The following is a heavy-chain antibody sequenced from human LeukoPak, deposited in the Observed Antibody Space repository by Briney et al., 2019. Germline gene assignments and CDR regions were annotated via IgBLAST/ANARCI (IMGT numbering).Heavy chain of an antibody. CDR3: VRELTDYGDY. V-gene: IGHV3-30*04. J-gene: IGHJ4*02. Sequence: PGRSLRLSCAASLFTFTSDVMHWVRQAPGKGLEWVAVISHDGMEKFYADSVKGRFTISRDNSKKTVSLQMNGLTGADTGVYYCVRELTDYGDYWGQGTLVTVSS. CDR1: LFTFTSDV. D-gene: IGHD2-8*02. CDR2: ISHDGMEK.